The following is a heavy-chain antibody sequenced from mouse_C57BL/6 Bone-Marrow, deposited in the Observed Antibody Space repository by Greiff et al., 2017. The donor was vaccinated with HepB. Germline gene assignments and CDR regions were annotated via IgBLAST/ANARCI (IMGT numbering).Heavy chain of an antibody. CDR2: IYPGSGNT. J-gene: IGHJ4*01. CDR3: ARLGRWLGAMDY. V-gene: IGHV1-76*01. CDR1: GYTFTDYY. D-gene: IGHD2-3*01. Sequence: QVQLQQSGAELVRPGASVKLSCKASGYTFTDYYINWVKQRPGQGLEWIARIYPGSGNTYYNEKFKGKATLTAEKSSSTAYMQLSSLTSEDSAVYFCARLGRWLGAMDYWGQGTSVTVSS.